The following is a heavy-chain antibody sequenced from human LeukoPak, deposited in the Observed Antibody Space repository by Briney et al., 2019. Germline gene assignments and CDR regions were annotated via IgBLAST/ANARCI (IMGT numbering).Heavy chain of an antibody. Sequence: GGSLRLSCAASGFTFNNYAMHWVRQAPGKGLEWVAVISYDGSNKYYADSVKGRFTISRDNSKNTVYLQMNSLRAEDTAVYYCARDSLRWYRRGVPLFDYWGQGTLVTVSP. D-gene: IGHD4-23*01. CDR1: GFTFNNYA. V-gene: IGHV3-30-3*01. CDR2: ISYDGSNK. J-gene: IGHJ4*02. CDR3: ARDSLRWYRRGVPLFDY.